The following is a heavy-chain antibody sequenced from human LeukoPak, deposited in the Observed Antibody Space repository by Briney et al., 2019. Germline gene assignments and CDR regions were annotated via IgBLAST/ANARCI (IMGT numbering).Heavy chain of an antibody. Sequence: PGGSLRLSCAASGFTFSSYAMHWVRQAPGKGLEYVSGISSNGGNTYYANSVKGRFTISRDNSNNTLYLQMGSLRPEDMAVYFCARVVGATYFDYWGQGTLVTVSS. CDR1: GFTFSSYA. CDR2: ISSNGGNT. D-gene: IGHD1-26*01. J-gene: IGHJ4*02. V-gene: IGHV3-64*01. CDR3: ARVVGATYFDY.